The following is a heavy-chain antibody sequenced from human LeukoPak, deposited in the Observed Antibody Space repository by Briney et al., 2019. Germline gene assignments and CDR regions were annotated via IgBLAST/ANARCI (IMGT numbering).Heavy chain of an antibody. CDR1: GFTVSSNY. D-gene: IGHD1-26*01. Sequence: GSLRLSCAASGFTVSSNYMSWVRQAPGKGLEWVSVIYSGGSTYYADSVKGRFTISRDNSKNTLYLQMNSLRAEDTAVYYCARGSLVGATTGGVIDYWGQGTLVTVSS. J-gene: IGHJ4*02. V-gene: IGHV3-66*02. CDR2: IYSGGST. CDR3: ARGSLVGATTGGVIDY.